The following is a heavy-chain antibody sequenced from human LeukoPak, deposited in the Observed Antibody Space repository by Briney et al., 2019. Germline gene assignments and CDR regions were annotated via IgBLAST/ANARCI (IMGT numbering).Heavy chain of an antibody. V-gene: IGHV6-1*01. CDR3: ARGPGGRFDY. CDR2: TYYRSKWYY. J-gene: IGHJ4*02. D-gene: IGHD2-8*02. CDR1: GDRVSSNSAA. Sequence: SQTLSLTCAISGDRVSSNSAAWNWIRQSPSRGLEWLGRTYYRSKWYYDYALSVKRRIVINPDTSKNQFSLQLNSVTPEDTAVYYCARGPGGRFDYWGQGTLVTVSS.